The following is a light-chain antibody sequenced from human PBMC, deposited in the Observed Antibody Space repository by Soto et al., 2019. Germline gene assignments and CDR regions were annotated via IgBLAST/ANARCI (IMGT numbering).Light chain of an antibody. J-gene: IGLJ1*01. Sequence: QSVLTQPASVSGSPGQSIAISCTGTSSDVGAYDYVSWYQQHPDRAPRLVIYEVSNRPSGVSNRFSGSKSVNTATLTISGLQAEDEADNYCDSLTTTTPRVFGPGTKVPVL. CDR1: SSDVGAYDY. CDR3: DSLTTTTPRV. CDR2: EVS. V-gene: IGLV2-14*03.